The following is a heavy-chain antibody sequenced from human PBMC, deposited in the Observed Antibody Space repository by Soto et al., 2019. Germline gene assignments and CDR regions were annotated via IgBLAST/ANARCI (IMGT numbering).Heavy chain of an antibody. CDR2: IYHSGST. V-gene: IGHV4-38-2*01. Sequence: PSETLSLTCAVSGYSISSGYYWGWIRQPPGKGLEWIGSIYHSGSTYYNPSLKSRVTMSVDASKNHFSLNLSSVTAADTAVYYCARGPRGYVYYHGMDVWGQGTTVTVSS. J-gene: IGHJ6*02. CDR3: ARGPRGYVYYHGMDV. CDR1: GYSISSGYY. D-gene: IGHD3-10*01.